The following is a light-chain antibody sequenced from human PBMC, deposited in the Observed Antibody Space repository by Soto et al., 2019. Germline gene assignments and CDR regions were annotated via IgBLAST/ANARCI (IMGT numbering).Light chain of an antibody. CDR3: SSYTTSNTRQIV. V-gene: IGLV2-14*03. Sequence: ALAQPASVSGSPGQSITISCTGTSSDVGGYNYVSWYQHHPGKAPKLIIYDVSNRPSGVSNRFSGSKSGNTASLTISGLQPEDEADYYCSSYTTSNTRQIVFGTGTKVTVL. CDR2: DVS. CDR1: SSDVGGYNY. J-gene: IGLJ1*01.